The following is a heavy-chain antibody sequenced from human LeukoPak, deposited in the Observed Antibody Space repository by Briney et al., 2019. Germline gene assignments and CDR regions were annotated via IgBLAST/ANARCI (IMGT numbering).Heavy chain of an antibody. V-gene: IGHV4-4*07. J-gene: IGHJ6*03. CDR2: IYTSGST. CDR1: GVSISSYY. CDR3: ARVAVTTGVGWYYYYYMDV. Sequence: SETLSLTCTVSGVSISSYYWSWIRQPAGKGLEWIGRIYTSGSTNYNPSLKSRVTISVDTSKNQFSLKLSSVTAADTAVYYCARVAVTTGVGWYYYYYMDVWGKGTTVTVSS. D-gene: IGHD4-23*01.